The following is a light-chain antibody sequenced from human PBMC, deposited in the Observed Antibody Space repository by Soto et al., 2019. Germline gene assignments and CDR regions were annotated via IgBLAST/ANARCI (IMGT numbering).Light chain of an antibody. CDR2: DGS. V-gene: IGLV2-14*01. CDR1: SRDVGRYNH. J-gene: IGLJ1*01. Sequence: QVVRTAAGHVFRAPGHIMSPSFTGKSRDVGRYNHVSWYQQHAGKAPTLMIYDGSNRPSGVSNRFSGSKTGNTASLTISGLQAEDEADYYCSSYTSSSPYVFGPGTKVTV. CDR3: SSYTSSSPYV.